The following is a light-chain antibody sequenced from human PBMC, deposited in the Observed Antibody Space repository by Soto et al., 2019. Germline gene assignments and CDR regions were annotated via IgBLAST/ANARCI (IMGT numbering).Light chain of an antibody. CDR1: QSISTY. CDR2: AAS. Sequence: DIQMTQSPSSLPASVGDRVTLTCRASQSISTYLNWYQQKPVKAPKLLIYAASSLQSGVPSRLSGSGSVTDFTLTISSLQPEDFATYYCQQSYTIPYTFGQGTKLEIK. V-gene: IGKV1-39*01. J-gene: IGKJ2*01. CDR3: QQSYTIPYT.